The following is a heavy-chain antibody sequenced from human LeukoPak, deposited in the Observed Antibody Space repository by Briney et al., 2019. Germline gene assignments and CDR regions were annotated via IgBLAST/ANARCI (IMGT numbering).Heavy chain of an antibody. V-gene: IGHV1-2*02. J-gene: IGHJ4*02. Sequence: ASVRVSCKASGYTFTGYYMHWVRQAPGQGLEWMGWINPNSGGTNYAQKFQGRVTMTRDTSISTAYMELSRLRSDDTAVYYCASDNGSGSYYNLDYWGQGTLVTVSS. D-gene: IGHD3-10*01. CDR3: ASDNGSGSYYNLDY. CDR1: GYTFTGYY. CDR2: INPNSGGT.